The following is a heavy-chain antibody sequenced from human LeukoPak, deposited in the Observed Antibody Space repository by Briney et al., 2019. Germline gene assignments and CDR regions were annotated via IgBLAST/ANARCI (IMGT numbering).Heavy chain of an antibody. Sequence: GGSLRLSCAASGFTFSSYGMHWVRQAPGKGLEWVAFIRYDGSNKYYADSVKGRFTISRGNSKNTLYLQMNSLRAEDTAVYYCAKDEESYYYDSSGYRESPHAFDIWGQGTMVTVSS. D-gene: IGHD3-22*01. CDR3: AKDEESYYYDSSGYRESPHAFDI. V-gene: IGHV3-30*02. CDR2: IRYDGSNK. J-gene: IGHJ3*02. CDR1: GFTFSSYG.